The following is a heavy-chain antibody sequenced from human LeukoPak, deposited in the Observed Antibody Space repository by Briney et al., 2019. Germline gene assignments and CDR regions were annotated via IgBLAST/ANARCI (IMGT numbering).Heavy chain of an antibody. J-gene: IGHJ5*02. CDR2: IYYSGST. CDR1: GGSISSGDYY. Sequence: SETLSLTCTVSGGSISSGDYYWSWIRQPPGKGLEWIGHIYYSGSTYYNPSLKSRVTISVDTSKNQFSLKLSSVTAADTAVYYCARDRGYCSSTSCNNWFDPWGQGTLVTVSS. V-gene: IGHV4-30-4*01. CDR3: ARDRGYCSSTSCNNWFDP. D-gene: IGHD2-2*03.